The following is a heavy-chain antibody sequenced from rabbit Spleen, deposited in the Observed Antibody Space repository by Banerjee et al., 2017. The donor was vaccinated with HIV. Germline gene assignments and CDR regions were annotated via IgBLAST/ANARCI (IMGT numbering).Heavy chain of an antibody. CDR2: IYAGSSGST. V-gene: IGHV1S45*01. Sequence: QEQLEESGGGLVKPEGSLTLTCKASGFSFSDRDVMCWVRQAPGKGLEWIACIYAGSSGSTYYASWAKGRFTISKTSSTTVTLQMTGLTAADTATYFCARGSATMTLVITGYYLSLWGPGTLVTVS. D-gene: IGHD2-1*01. J-gene: IGHJ6*01. CDR1: GFSFSDRDV. CDR3: ARGSATMTLVITGYYLSL.